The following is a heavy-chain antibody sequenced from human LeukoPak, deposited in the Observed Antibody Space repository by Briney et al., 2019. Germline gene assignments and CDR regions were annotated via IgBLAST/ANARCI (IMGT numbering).Heavy chain of an antibody. CDR3: ARQDYDSSGYYSLNYFDY. V-gene: IGHV4-39*01. J-gene: IGHJ4*02. CDR1: GGSISSSSYY. Sequence: PSETLSLTCTVSGGSISSSSYYWGWIRQPPGKGLEWIGSIYYSGGTYYNPSLKSRVTISVGTSKNQFSLKLSSVTAADTAVYYCARQDYDSSGYYSLNYFDYWGQGTLVTVSS. CDR2: IYYSGGT. D-gene: IGHD3-22*01.